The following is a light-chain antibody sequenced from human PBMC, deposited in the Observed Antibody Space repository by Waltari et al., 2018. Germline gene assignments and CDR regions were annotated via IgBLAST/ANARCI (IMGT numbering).Light chain of an antibody. V-gene: IGKV3-15*01. CDR2: GAS. Sequence: TVMTQSPATLSVSPGESATLSCRASQSVSSKLAWYQQKPGQAPRLLIYGASTRATDIPARFSGGGSGTEFTLIISSLQSEDFAVYFCQQYSYWPRTFGRGTKVEIK. CDR1: QSVSSK. CDR3: QQYSYWPRT. J-gene: IGKJ1*01.